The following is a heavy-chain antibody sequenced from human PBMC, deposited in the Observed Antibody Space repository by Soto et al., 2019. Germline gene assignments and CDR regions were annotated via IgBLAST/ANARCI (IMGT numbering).Heavy chain of an antibody. CDR2: IYPGDSDT. Sequence: PGESLKISCKGSGYSFTSYWIGWVRQMPGKGLEWMGIIYPGDSDTRYSPSFQGQVTISADKSISTAYLQWSSLKASDTAMYYCAGGGVRGVITRTRDYYGMDVWGQGNTVTV. V-gene: IGHV5-51*01. CDR1: GYSFTSYW. J-gene: IGHJ6*02. CDR3: AGGGVRGVITRTRDYYGMDV. D-gene: IGHD3-10*01.